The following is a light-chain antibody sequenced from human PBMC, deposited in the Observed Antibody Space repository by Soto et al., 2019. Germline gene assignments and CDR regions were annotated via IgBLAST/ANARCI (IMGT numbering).Light chain of an antibody. CDR2: EVS. J-gene: IGLJ3*02. Sequence: QSALTQPASVPGSPGQSITISCTGTSSDVGSYNLVSWYQQYPGKAPKLMIYEVSKRPSGVSNRFSGSKSGNTASLTISGLQAEDEADYHCCSYAGSSTWVFGGGTKVTVL. V-gene: IGLV2-23*02. CDR3: CSYAGSSTWV. CDR1: SSDVGSYNL.